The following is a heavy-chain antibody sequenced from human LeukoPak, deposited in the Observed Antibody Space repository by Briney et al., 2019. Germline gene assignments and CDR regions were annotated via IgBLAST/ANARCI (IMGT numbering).Heavy chain of an antibody. Sequence: GESLKISCKGSGYTFSTYWIAWVRQMPGKGLEWMGIIYPGDSDTGYSPSFQGQVTISADKSFTTAYLQWSSLKASDTAMYYCARRGSGWYVDYWGQGTLVTVSS. CDR1: GYTFSTYW. CDR3: ARRGSGWYVDY. V-gene: IGHV5-51*01. D-gene: IGHD6-19*01. J-gene: IGHJ4*02. CDR2: IYPGDSDT.